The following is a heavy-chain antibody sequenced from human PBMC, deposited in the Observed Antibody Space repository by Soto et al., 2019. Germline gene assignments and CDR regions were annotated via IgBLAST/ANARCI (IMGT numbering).Heavy chain of an antibody. J-gene: IGHJ6*02. CDR2: ISGSGTGT. V-gene: IGHV3-23*04. Sequence: EEQLVESGGGLVQPGASLRLSCEGTGFTCSSYALSWVRLRPGRGLEWVAWISGSGTGTNTADSVKGRFTITGDNSKTTVYLQMNSLTVEDTAVYYCAKERTGSNHYYGMDVWGQGTTVTVSS. CDR1: GFTCSSYA. CDR3: AKERTGSNHYYGMDV. D-gene: IGHD1-26*01.